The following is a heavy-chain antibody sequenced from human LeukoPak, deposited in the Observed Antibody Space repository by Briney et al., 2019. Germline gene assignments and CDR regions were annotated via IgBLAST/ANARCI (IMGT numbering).Heavy chain of an antibody. CDR2: IYPGDSDT. CDR1: GYSFTSYW. Sequence: GESLKISCKGSGYSFTSYWIGWVRQMPGKGLEWLGIIYPGDSDTRYSPSFQGQVTISADKSISTAYLQWSSLKASDTAMYYCARRDYGDYGPDAFDIWGQGTMVTVSS. V-gene: IGHV5-51*01. CDR3: ARRDYGDYGPDAFDI. J-gene: IGHJ3*02. D-gene: IGHD4-17*01.